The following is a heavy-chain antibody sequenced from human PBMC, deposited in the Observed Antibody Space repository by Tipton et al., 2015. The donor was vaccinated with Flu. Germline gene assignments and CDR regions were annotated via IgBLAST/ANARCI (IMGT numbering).Heavy chain of an antibody. CDR3: ARDLDYGDQGPPYYYYYGMDV. Sequence: SGFTFSSYGMHWVRQAPGKGLEWVAVIWYDGSNKYYADSVKGRFTISRDNSKNTLYLQMNSLRAEDTAVYYCARDLDYGDQGPPYYYYYGMDVWGQGTTVTVSS. J-gene: IGHJ6*02. CDR2: IWYDGSNK. D-gene: IGHD4-17*01. CDR1: GFTFSSYG. V-gene: IGHV3-33*01.